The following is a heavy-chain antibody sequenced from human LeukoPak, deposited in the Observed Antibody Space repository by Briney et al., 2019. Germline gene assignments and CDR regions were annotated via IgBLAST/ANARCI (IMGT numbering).Heavy chain of an antibody. CDR2: ISAGGYPI. V-gene: IGHV3-11*04. CDR1: GFTFNDYY. CDR3: VMTAGPPTAH. J-gene: IGHJ4*01. Sequence: PGGSLRLSCTGSGFTFNDYYMSWVRQAPGKGLEWLSFISAGGYPIYYADSVRGRFTISRDTAKNSLYLQMNSLRVEDTAVYYCVMTAGPPTAHWGQGALVTVSS.